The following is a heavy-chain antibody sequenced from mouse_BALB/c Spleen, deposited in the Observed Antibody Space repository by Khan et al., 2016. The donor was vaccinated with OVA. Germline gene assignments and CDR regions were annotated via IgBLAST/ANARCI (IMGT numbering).Heavy chain of an antibody. CDR3: TEGLVLYYFDY. D-gene: IGHD3-3*01. CDR2: ISSGGFT. V-gene: IGHV5-6-5*01. J-gene: IGHJ2*01. CDR1: GFTFSSYA. Sequence: EVELVESGGDLVKPGGSLKLSCAASGFTFSSYAMSWVRQTPETRLEWVASISSGGFTYYPDSVKGRFTISRDNVRDILYLQMSSLRSEDTAIYYCTEGLVLYYFDYWGQGTTLTVSS.